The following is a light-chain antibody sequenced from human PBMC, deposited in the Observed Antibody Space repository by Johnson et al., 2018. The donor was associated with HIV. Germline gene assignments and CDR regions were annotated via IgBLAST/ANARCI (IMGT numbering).Light chain of an antibody. CDR2: DNN. CDR1: SSNIGNNY. CDR3: GTWDSSLSAGGYV. Sequence: QSVLTQPPSVSAAPGQKVTISCSGSSSNIGNNYVSWYQQFPGTAPKLLIYDNNKRPSGIPDRFSGSKSGTSATLGITGLQTGDEADYYCGTWDSSLSAGGYVFGTGTKVTVL. J-gene: IGLJ1*01. V-gene: IGLV1-51*01.